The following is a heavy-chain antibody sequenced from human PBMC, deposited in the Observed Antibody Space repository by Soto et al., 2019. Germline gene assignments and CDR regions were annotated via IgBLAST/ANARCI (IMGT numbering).Heavy chain of an antibody. CDR2: IWSDGNSQ. D-gene: IGHD5-18*01. V-gene: IGHV3-33*01. CDR3: ARDKGVTCIDQ. CDR1: GIPFSASG. Sequence: QVQLVESGGGVVQPGRSLRLSCAASGIPFSASGMHWVRQAPGKGLEWVAMIWSDGNSQYYADSVKGRFTISRDNSRNTLYLQMDSLGVEDTAVYFWARDKGVTCIDQWGQGTLVAVSS. J-gene: IGHJ4*02.